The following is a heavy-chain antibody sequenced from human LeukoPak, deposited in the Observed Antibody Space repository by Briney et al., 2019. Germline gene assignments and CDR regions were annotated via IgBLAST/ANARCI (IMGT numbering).Heavy chain of an antibody. CDR1: GITVGSSY. V-gene: IGHV3-66*01. CDR3: ARAPSGWNFDC. Sequence: PGGSLRLSCAASGITVGSSYMSWVRRAPGKELEWVSAIYSGGATYYADSAKGRFTISRDNSKNTLYLQMNSLRVEDTAVYYCARAPSGWNFDCWGQGALVTVST. CDR2: IYSGGAT. D-gene: IGHD6-19*01. J-gene: IGHJ4*02.